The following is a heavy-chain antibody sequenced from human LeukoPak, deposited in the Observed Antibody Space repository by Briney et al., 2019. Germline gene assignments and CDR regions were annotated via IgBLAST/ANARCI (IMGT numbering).Heavy chain of an antibody. D-gene: IGHD3-9*01. Sequence: SETLSLTCTVSGGSISSGSYYWSWIRQPAGTGLEWIGRIYTSGSTNYNPSLKSRVTISVDTSKNQFSLKLSSVTAADTAVYYCARDLVIGYSPNDAFDIWGQGTMVTVAS. CDR3: ARDLVIGYSPNDAFDI. J-gene: IGHJ3*02. CDR2: IYTSGST. CDR1: GGSISSGSYY. V-gene: IGHV4-61*02.